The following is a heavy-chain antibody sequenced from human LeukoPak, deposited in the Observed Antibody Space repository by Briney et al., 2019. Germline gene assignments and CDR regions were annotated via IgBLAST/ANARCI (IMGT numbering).Heavy chain of an antibody. CDR2: INGNGGST. V-gene: IGHV3-20*04. Sequence: GGSLRLSCAASGFTFEDHAMNWVRQVPGKGLEWVSGINGNGGSTGYADSVKGRFTISRDNAKNSVYLQMSSLRAEDTALYYCAREGAGYRGYDYDYFYAMDVWGHGTTVTVSS. D-gene: IGHD5-12*01. CDR1: GFTFEDHA. J-gene: IGHJ6*02. CDR3: AREGAGYRGYDYDYFYAMDV.